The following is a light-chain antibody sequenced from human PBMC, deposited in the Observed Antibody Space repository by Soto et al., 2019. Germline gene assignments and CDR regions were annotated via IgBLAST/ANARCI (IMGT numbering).Light chain of an antibody. CDR1: SSDVGGYNY. J-gene: IGLJ1*01. CDR2: EVS. CDR3: SSYTSSSTLEGYV. Sequence: QSALTQPASVSGSPGQSITISCTGTSSDVGGYNYVSWYQQHPGKAPKLMIYEVSNRPSGVSNRFSGSKSGNTASLTIFGLQAEDEADYYCSSYTSSSTLEGYVFGTGTKVTVL. V-gene: IGLV2-14*01.